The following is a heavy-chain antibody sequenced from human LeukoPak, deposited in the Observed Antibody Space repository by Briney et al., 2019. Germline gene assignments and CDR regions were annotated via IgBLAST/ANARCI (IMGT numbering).Heavy chain of an antibody. CDR1: GFTFSTYS. CDR3: ARGSTYYDSSGQVPFDY. D-gene: IGHD3-22*01. V-gene: IGHV3-48*01. J-gene: IGHJ4*02. CDR2: ISSSSSTI. Sequence: GGSLRLSCAASGFTFSTYSMNWVREAPGKGLEWVSYISSSSSTIYYADSVKGRFTISRDNAKNSLYLQMNSLRAEDTAVYYCARGSTYYDSSGQVPFDYWGQGTLVTVSS.